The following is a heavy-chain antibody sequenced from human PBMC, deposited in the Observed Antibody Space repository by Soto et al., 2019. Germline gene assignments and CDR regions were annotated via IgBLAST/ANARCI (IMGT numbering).Heavy chain of an antibody. V-gene: IGHV1-3*01. J-gene: IGHJ5*02. CDR1: GYTFTSYA. CDR3: ARGLPWWLDP. Sequence: ASVKVSCKASGYTFTSYAIDWVRQAPGQRLEWMGWINAGNGNTKYSQKFQGRVTITRDTSASTAYMELSSLRSEDTAMYYSARGLPWWLDPWGQGTLVTVSS. D-gene: IGHD3-16*01. CDR2: INAGNGNT.